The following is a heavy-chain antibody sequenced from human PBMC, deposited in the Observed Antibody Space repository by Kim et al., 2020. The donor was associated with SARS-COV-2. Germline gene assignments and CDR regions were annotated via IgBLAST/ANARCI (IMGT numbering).Heavy chain of an antibody. V-gene: IGHV3-15*04. CDR2: IGSKTDGGTT. CDR1: GFTFSNTW. D-gene: IGHD1-26*01. CDR3: TTESGVFV. Sequence: GGSLRLSCAASGFTFSNTWMSWVRQVQAPGKGLEWVGRIGSKTDGGTTDYAAPVKGRFTISRDDSKNTLYLQMNSLKTEDTAIYYCTTESGVFVWGQGTLVTVSS. J-gene: IGHJ4*02.